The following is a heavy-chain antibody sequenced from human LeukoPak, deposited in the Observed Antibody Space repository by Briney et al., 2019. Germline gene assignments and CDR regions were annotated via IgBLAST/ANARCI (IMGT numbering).Heavy chain of an antibody. CDR2: IYYSGST. V-gene: IGHV4-31*03. D-gene: IGHD2-15*01. J-gene: IGHJ4*02. CDR1: GGSISSGGYY. CDR3: ARGVGIGLLGPFFDY. Sequence: PSETLSLTCTVSGGSISSGGYYWSWIRQHPGKGLEWIGYIYYSGSTYYNPSLKSRVTISVDTSKNQFSLKLSSVTAADTAVYYCARGVGIGLLGPFFDYWGQGTLVTVSS.